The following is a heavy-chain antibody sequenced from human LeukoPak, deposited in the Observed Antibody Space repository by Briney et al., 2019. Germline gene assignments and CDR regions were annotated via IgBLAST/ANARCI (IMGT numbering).Heavy chain of an antibody. J-gene: IGHJ4*01. Sequence: SETLSLTCTVSGGSISSYYWSWIRQPPGKGLEWIGYIYYTGNTHYNFSLKSRVTISVATSKNQFSLKLSSVTAADTATYYCAGEGRDRNRFEYWGHGTLVTVSS. V-gene: IGHV4-59*01. D-gene: IGHD1-14*01. CDR3: AGEGRDRNRFEY. CDR1: GGSISSYY. CDR2: IYYTGNT.